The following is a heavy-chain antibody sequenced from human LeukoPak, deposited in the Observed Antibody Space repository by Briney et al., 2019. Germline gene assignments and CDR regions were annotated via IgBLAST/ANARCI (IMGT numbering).Heavy chain of an antibody. D-gene: IGHD1-1*01. Sequence: PGGSLRLSCAASGFTFSSYGVHWVRQAPGKGLEWVAFIRYDGSNKYYADSVKGRFTISRDNSKNTLYLQMNSLRAEDTAVYYCAKDRRVKVNGNYFDYWGQGTLVTVSS. J-gene: IGHJ4*02. CDR3: AKDRRVKVNGNYFDY. V-gene: IGHV3-30*02. CDR1: GFTFSSYG. CDR2: IRYDGSNK.